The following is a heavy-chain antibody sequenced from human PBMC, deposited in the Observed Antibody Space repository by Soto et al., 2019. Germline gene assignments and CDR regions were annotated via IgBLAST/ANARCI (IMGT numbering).Heavy chain of an antibody. CDR1: GGSISSGGYY. J-gene: IGHJ6*02. CDR3: ARDNRGYSYGYGMDV. Sequence: QVQLQESGPGLVKPSQTLSLTCTVSGGSISSGGYYWSWIRQHPGKGLEWIGYIYYSGSTYYNPSPKSRVTISVDTSKNQFSLKLSSVTAADTAVYYCARDNRGYSYGYGMDVWGQGTTVTVSS. D-gene: IGHD5-18*01. V-gene: IGHV4-31*03. CDR2: IYYSGST.